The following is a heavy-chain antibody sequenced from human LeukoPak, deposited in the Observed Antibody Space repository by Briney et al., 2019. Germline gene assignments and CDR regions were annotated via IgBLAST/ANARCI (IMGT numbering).Heavy chain of an antibody. J-gene: IGHJ4*02. D-gene: IGHD2-8*01. Sequence: GSLRLSCAASGFTFRSYAMSWVRQAPGKGLQWVANILASGSPTYYADSVKGRFIISRDNSKNTVYLQMNSLRVEDTAMYYCAKDLRPDGVDNFDHWGQGILVTVSS. CDR2: ILASGSPT. CDR3: AKDLRPDGVDNFDH. CDR1: GFTFRSYA. V-gene: IGHV3-23*01.